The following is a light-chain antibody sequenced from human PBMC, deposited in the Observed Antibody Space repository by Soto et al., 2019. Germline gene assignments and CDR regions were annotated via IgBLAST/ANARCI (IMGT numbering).Light chain of an antibody. J-gene: IGKJ4*01. V-gene: IGKV1D-13*01. CDR1: QGIGSA. CDR3: QQFNNPGT. CDR2: DAS. Sequence: AIQLTQSPSSLSASVGDRVTITCRASQGIGSALAWYQQKPGKAPNLLIYDASSLESGVPSRSSGSGSGTDFTLTISSLQPEDFGIYYCQQFNNPGTFGGGTKVEI.